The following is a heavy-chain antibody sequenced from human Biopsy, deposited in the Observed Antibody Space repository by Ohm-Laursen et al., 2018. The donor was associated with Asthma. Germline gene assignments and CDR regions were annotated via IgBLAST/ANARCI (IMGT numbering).Heavy chain of an antibody. D-gene: IGHD1-1*01. Sequence: SLRLSCTASGFSFSNFAIHWVHQAPGKGLEWVGVISKDASTQDYADSVKGRFTMARDNPKNTLDLQMNSLREEDTAVYYCVRDGTDDAFDIWGQGTVVSVSS. J-gene: IGHJ3*02. CDR2: ISKDASTQ. CDR3: VRDGTDDAFDI. CDR1: GFSFSNFA. V-gene: IGHV3-30*01.